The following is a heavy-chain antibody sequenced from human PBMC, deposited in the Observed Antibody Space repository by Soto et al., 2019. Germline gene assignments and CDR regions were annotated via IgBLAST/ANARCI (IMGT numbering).Heavy chain of an antibody. Sequence: ETRSLSWTVSGGSISICYLSWIRPPPGKGLEWIGYIYYSGSTNYNPSLKSRVTISVYTSKNQFSLKLSSVTAADTAVYYCARPFRRLFGPDAFDIWGQGTMVTVSS. V-gene: IGHV4-59*01. D-gene: IGHD3-22*01. J-gene: IGHJ3*02. CDR2: IYYSGST. CDR3: ARPFRRLFGPDAFDI. CDR1: GGSISICY.